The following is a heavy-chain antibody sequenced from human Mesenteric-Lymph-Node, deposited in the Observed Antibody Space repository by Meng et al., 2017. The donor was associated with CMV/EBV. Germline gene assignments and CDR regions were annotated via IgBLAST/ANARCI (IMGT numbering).Heavy chain of an antibody. Sequence: GESLKISCAASGFTFSTYSMNWVRQAPGKGLEWVSSISSSSYIYYADSVKGRFTISRDNAKNSLYLQMNSLRAEDTAVYYCARVWDIVVVPAAARDYGMDVWGQGTTVTVSS. CDR2: ISSSSYI. CDR1: GFTFSTYS. CDR3: ARVWDIVVVPAAARDYGMDV. V-gene: IGHV3-21*01. J-gene: IGHJ6*02. D-gene: IGHD2-2*01.